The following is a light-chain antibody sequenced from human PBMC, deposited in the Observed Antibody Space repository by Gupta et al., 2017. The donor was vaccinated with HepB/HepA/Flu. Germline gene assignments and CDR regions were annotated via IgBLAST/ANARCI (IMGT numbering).Light chain of an antibody. J-gene: IGKJ4*01. V-gene: IGKV3-20*01. CDR2: GAS. CDR3: QQYGSSPLT. Sequence: EIVLTQSPGTLSLSPVERATLSCRASQSVSSSYLAWYQQKPGQAPSLLIYGASSRATGIPDRFSGSGSGTDFTLTISRLEPEDFAVYYCQQYGSSPLTFGGGTKVEIK. CDR1: QSVSSSY.